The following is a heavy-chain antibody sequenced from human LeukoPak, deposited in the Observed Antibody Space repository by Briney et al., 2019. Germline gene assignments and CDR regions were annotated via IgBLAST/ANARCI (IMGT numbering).Heavy chain of an antibody. CDR2: ISSSGSTI. V-gene: IGHV3-11*01. D-gene: IGHD6-13*01. CDR3: ARASHGQQLADFDY. CDR1: GFTFSDYY. Sequence: GGSLRLSSAASGFTFSDYYMSWIRQAPGKGLEWVSYISSSGSTIYYADSVKGRFTISRDNAKNSLYLQMNSLRAEDTAVYYCARASHGQQLADFDYWGQGTLVTVSS. J-gene: IGHJ4*02.